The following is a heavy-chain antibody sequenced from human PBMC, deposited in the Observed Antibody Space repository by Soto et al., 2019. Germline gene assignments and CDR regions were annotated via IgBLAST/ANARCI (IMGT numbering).Heavy chain of an antibody. CDR1: GYTFTSYY. CDR3: ARLDFCSRSPRNLNFDY. V-gene: IGHV1-46*01. CDR2: INPSGGST. J-gene: IGHJ4*02. D-gene: IGHD3-3*01. Sequence: ASVKVSCKASGYTFTSYYMHWVRQAPGQGLEWMGIINPSGGSTSYAQEFQGRVTMTRDTSTSTVYMELSSLRSEDTAVYYCARLDFCSRSPRNLNFDYWGQGTLVTVSS.